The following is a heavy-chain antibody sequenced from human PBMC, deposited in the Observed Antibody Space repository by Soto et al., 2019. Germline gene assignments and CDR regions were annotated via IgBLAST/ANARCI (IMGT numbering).Heavy chain of an antibody. J-gene: IGHJ5*02. D-gene: IGHD6-6*01. Sequence: SETLSLTCTVSGGSVSSGSYYWSWIRQPPGKGLEWIGYIYYSGSTNYNPSLKSRVTISVDTSKNQFSLKLSSVTAADTAVYYCARSESIAARRWFDPWGQGTLVTVSS. V-gene: IGHV4-61*01. CDR2: IYYSGST. CDR1: GGSVSSGSYY. CDR3: ARSESIAARRWFDP.